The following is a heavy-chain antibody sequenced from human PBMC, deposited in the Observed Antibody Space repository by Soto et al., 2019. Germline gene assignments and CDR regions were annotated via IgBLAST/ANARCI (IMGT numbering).Heavy chain of an antibody. CDR2: IYYSGST. V-gene: IGHV4-31*03. CDR3: ARCCRGYSSSWYNYYYGMDV. Sequence: SETLSLTCTVSGGSISSGGYYWSWISQHPGKGLEWIGYIYYSGSTYYNPSLKSRVTISVDTSKNQFSLKLSSVTAADTAVYYCARCCRGYSSSWYNYYYGMDVWGQGTTVTVSS. D-gene: IGHD6-13*01. J-gene: IGHJ6*02. CDR1: GGSISSGGYY.